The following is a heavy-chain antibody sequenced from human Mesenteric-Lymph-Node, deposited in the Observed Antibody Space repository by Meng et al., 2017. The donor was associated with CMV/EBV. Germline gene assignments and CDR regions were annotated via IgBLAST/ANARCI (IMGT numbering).Heavy chain of an antibody. Sequence: SETLSLTCTVSGGSISGYYWSWIRQPPGKGLEWIGYIYYSGSTNYNPSLKSRVTISVDTSKNQFSLKLSSVTAADTAVYYCARVAYSSSATRSNWFDPWGQGTLVTVSS. J-gene: IGHJ5*02. CDR3: ARVAYSSSATRSNWFDP. D-gene: IGHD6-6*01. CDR2: IYYSGST. CDR1: GGSISGYY. V-gene: IGHV4-59*01.